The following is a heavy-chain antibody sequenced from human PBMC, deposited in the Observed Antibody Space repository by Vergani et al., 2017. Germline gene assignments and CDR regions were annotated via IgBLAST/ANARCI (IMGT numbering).Heavy chain of an antibody. V-gene: IGHV3-9*02. J-gene: IGHJ5*02. CDR2: ISWNSNSI. D-gene: IGHD6-6*01. Sequence: EVQLEESGGGLVLPGRSLRLSCVASGFTSAGYAMHWVRQAPGKGLEWVSGISWNSNSIGYADSVKGRFTISRDNAKNSLYLQMNSLRAEDTALYYCAKDLRTSSWGGWFDPWGQGTLVTVSS. CDR1: GFTSAGYA. CDR3: AKDLRTSSWGGWFDP.